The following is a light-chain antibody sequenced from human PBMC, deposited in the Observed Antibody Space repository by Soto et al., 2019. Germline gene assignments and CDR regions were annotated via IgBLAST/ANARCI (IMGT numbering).Light chain of an antibody. CDR2: DVS. V-gene: IGLV2-14*01. J-gene: IGLJ2*01. CDR1: SSDVGGYNY. Sequence: QSALTQPASVSGSPGQSITISCTGTSSDVGGYNYVSWYQQHPGKAPKLMIYDVSNRPSGVSNRFSGSKSGNTASLTISGLQAEDEADYYCSSYTSRSTRVFGGVTKLTVL. CDR3: SSYTSRSTRV.